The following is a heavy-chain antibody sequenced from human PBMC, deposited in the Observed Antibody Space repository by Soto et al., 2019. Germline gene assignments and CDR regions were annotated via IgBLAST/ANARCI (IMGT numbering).Heavy chain of an antibody. Sequence: PGGSLRLSCAASGFTFATYGMSWVRQAPGKGLEWVSGISGSGGSTYCADSVKGRFTISRDNSKNTLYLQMNSLRSEDTAIYYCAHGSLTPDYWGQGTLVTVSS. CDR3: AHGSLTPDY. CDR2: ISGSGGST. CDR1: GFTFATYG. V-gene: IGHV3-23*01. J-gene: IGHJ4*02.